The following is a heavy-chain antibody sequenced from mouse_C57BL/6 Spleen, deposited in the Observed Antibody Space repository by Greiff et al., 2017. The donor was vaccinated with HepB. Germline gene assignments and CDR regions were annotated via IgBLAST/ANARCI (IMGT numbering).Heavy chain of an antibody. CDR2: ISYSGST. CDR1: GYSITSGYD. CDR3: ARGRDYYGFAY. V-gene: IGHV3-1*01. Sequence: EVKLVESGPGMVKPSQSLSLTCTVTGYSITSGYDWHWIRHFPGNKLEWMGYISYSGSTNYNPSLKSRISITHDTSKNHFFLKLNSVTTEDTATYYCARGRDYYGFAYWGQGTLVTVSA. D-gene: IGHD1-1*01. J-gene: IGHJ3*01.